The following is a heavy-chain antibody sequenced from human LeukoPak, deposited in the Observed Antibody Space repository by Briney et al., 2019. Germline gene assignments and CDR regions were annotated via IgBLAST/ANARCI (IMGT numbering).Heavy chain of an antibody. CDR3: AREFSDSSGYYPL. V-gene: IGHV4-59*01. CDR1: GGSISSYY. D-gene: IGHD3-22*01. J-gene: IGHJ4*02. CDR2: IYYSGST. Sequence: SETLSLTCTVSGGSISSYYWSWIRQPPGKGLEWIGYIYYSGSTNYNPSLKSRVTISVDTSKNQFSLKLNSVTAADTAVYYCAREFSDSSGYYPLWGQGTLVTVSS.